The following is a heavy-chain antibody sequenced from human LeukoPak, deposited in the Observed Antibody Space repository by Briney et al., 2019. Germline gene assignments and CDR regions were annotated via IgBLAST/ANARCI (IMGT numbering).Heavy chain of an antibody. V-gene: IGHV4-39*01. Sequence: PSETLSLTCTVSGGSISSSSYYWGRIRQPPGKGLEWIGSIYYSGSTYYNPSLKSRVTISVDTSKNQFSLKLSSVTAADTAVYYCARGIVATMFSSRRSYYFDYWGQGTLVTVSS. CDR3: ARGIVATMFSSRRSYYFDY. D-gene: IGHD5-12*01. CDR2: IYYSGST. J-gene: IGHJ4*02. CDR1: GGSISSSSYY.